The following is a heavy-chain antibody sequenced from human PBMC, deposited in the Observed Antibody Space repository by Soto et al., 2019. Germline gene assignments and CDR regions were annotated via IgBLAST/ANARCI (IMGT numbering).Heavy chain of an antibody. Sequence: GGSLRLSCAASGFTFSSYAMSWVRQAPGKGLQWVSAISGGGSSTYYADSVKGRFTISRDNSKDTRYLEMNGLRAEDTAVYYCACKGQQLVVRDWGQGTLVTVSS. CDR3: ACKGQQLVVRD. J-gene: IGHJ1*01. V-gene: IGHV3-23*01. CDR1: GFTFSSYA. CDR2: ISGGGSST. D-gene: IGHD6-6*01.